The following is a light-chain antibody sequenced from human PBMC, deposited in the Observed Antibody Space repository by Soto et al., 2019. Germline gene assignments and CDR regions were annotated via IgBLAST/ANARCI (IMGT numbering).Light chain of an antibody. J-gene: IGKJ1*01. CDR2: GAS. Sequence: EIVMTQSPCTLSVSTGERATLSCRASQSVGSNLAWYQQKPGQAPRLLIYGASTRATGIPARFSGSGSGTEFTLTINSLQSEDCAVYYCQQYNKWPPWTFGQGTKVDIK. V-gene: IGKV3-15*01. CDR3: QQYNKWPPWT. CDR1: QSVGSN.